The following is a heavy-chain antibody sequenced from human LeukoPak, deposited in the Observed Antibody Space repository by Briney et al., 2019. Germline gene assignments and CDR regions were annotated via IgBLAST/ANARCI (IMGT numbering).Heavy chain of an antibody. D-gene: IGHD1-26*01. J-gene: IGHJ4*02. CDR1: GFTFDDYG. Sequence: GGSLRLSCAASGFTFDDYGMSWVRQAPGKGLEWVSGIDWNGGSTGYLDSVKGRFTIPRDNAKNSLYLQMNRLRAEDTALYYCARDGELGTFDYWGQGTLVTVSS. CDR3: ARDGELGTFDY. V-gene: IGHV3-20*04. CDR2: IDWNGGST.